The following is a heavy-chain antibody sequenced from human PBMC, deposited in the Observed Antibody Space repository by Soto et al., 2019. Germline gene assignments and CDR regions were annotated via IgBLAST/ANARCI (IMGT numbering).Heavy chain of an antibody. D-gene: IGHD3-9*01. CDR2: INHSGST. V-gene: IGHV4-34*01. J-gene: IGHJ4*02. CDR1: GGSFSGYY. CDR3: ARGGRDYDILTGYSTRNYYFDY. Sequence: SSETLSLTCAVYGGSFSGYYWSWTRQPPGKGLEWIGEINHSGSTNYAPSLKSRLTMSVDTSKNQFSLKLSSVTAADTAVYYCARGGRDYDILTGYSTRNYYFDYWGQGTLVTVSS.